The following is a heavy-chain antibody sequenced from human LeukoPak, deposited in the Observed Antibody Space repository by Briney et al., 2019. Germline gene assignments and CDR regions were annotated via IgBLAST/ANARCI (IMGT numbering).Heavy chain of an antibody. D-gene: IGHD2-15*01. V-gene: IGHV3-21*01. CDR3: ARSTSGGSFSFDY. CDR1: GFTFSDFW. Sequence: GGSLRLSCAASGFTFSDFWVEWFRQAPGKGLEWVSSISSSSSYIYYADSVKGRFTISRDNAKNSLYLQMNSLRAEDTAVYYCARSTSGGSFSFDYWGQGTLVTVSS. J-gene: IGHJ4*02. CDR2: ISSSSSYI.